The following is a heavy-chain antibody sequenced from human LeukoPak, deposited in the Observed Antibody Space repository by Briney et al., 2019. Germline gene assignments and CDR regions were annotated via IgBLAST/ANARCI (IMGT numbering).Heavy chain of an antibody. CDR2: INHSGST. D-gene: IGHD6-19*01. Sequence: SETLSLTCAVYGGSFSGYYWSWIRQPPGKGLEWIGEINHSGSTNYNPSLKSRVTISVDTSKNQFSLKLSSVTPEDTAVYYCARDWSSSGPVFGFDPWGQGTLVTVSS. V-gene: IGHV4-34*01. J-gene: IGHJ5*02. CDR3: ARDWSSSGPVFGFDP. CDR1: GGSFSGYY.